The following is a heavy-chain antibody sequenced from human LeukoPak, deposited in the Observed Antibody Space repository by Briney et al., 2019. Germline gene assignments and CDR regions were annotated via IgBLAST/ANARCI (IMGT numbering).Heavy chain of an antibody. Sequence: PSETLSLTCAVYGGSFSGYYWSWIRQPPGKGLEWIGEINHSGSTNYNPSLKSRVAISVDTSKNQFSLKLSSVTAADTAVYYCARMGITMIVVEAFDIWGQGTMVTVSS. CDR1: GGSFSGYY. V-gene: IGHV4-34*01. CDR2: INHSGST. J-gene: IGHJ3*02. CDR3: ARMGITMIVVEAFDI. D-gene: IGHD3-22*01.